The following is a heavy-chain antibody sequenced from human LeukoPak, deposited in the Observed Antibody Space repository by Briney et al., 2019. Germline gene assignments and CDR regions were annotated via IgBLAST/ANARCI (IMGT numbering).Heavy chain of an antibody. CDR1: GFTFNNYA. J-gene: IGHJ4*02. D-gene: IGHD6-19*01. CDR3: ARDSSGWSYFDY. Sequence: PGGSLRLSCAASGFTFNNYAMSWVRQAPGKGLEWVSAISGSGGSTYYADSVKGRFTISRDNAKNSLYLQMNSLRAEDTAVYYCARDSSGWSYFDYWGQGTLVTVSS. CDR2: ISGSGGST. V-gene: IGHV3-23*01.